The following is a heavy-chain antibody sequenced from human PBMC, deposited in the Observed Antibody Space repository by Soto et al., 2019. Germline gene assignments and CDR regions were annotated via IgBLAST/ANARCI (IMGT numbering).Heavy chain of an antibody. D-gene: IGHD5-18*01. CDR1: GGSISSYY. CDR3: ARGGYSYVFDY. Sequence: SETLSLTCTVSGGSISSYYWSWIRQPPGKGLEWIGYIYYSGSTNYNPSLKSRVTISVDTSKNQFSLKLSSVTAADTAVYYCARGGYSYVFDYWGQGTLVTVSS. V-gene: IGHV4-59*01. J-gene: IGHJ4*02. CDR2: IYYSGST.